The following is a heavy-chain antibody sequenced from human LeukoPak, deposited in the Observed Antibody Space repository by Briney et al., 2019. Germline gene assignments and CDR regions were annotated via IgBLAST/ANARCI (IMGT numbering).Heavy chain of an antibody. D-gene: IGHD3-10*01. Sequence: GGSLRLSCAASGFTFSTYAMHWVRQAPGKGLEWEAVITYDGSNKYYADSVKGRFTSSRDNSKKTLYLQMTSLRAEDTDGYYCAVGVGAYGSDGYYFWGQGTLVTVSS. V-gene: IGHV3-30-3*01. CDR2: ITYDGSNK. CDR3: AVGVGAYGSDGYYF. CDR1: GFTFSTYA. J-gene: IGHJ4*01.